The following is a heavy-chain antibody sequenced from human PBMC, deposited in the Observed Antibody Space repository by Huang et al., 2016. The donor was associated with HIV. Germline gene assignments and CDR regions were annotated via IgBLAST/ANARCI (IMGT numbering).Heavy chain of an antibody. V-gene: IGHV1-58*01. CDR3: AAYTSGPAGYYYYYDMDV. D-gene: IGHD6-19*01. J-gene: IGHJ6*02. CDR1: GFTFTSSA. Sequence: QMQLVQSGPEVKKPGTSVKVSCKASGFTFTSSAVQWVRQARGQRLEGIGGMGVGSGNTNYAQKFQERVTITRDMSTSTAYMELSSLRSEDTAVYYCAAYTSGPAGYYYYYDMDVWGQGTTVTVSS. CDR2: MGVGSGNT.